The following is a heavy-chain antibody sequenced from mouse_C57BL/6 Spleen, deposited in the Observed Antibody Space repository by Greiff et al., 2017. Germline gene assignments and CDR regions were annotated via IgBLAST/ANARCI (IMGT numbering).Heavy chain of an antibody. J-gene: IGHJ1*03. D-gene: IGHD1-1*01. CDR1: GYTFTSYW. V-gene: IGHV1-52*01. CDR2: IDPSDSET. Sequence: QVQLQQPGAELVRPGSSVKLSCKASGYTFTSYWMHWVKQRPIQGLEWIGNIDPSDSETHYNQKFKDKATLTVDKSSSPAYMQLSSLTSEDSAVYYCARRYGSSYKYFDVWGTGTTVTVSS. CDR3: ARRYGSSYKYFDV.